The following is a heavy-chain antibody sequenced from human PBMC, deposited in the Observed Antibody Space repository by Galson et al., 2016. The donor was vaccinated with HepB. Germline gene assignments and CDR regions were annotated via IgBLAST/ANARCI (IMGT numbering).Heavy chain of an antibody. J-gene: IGHJ5*02. D-gene: IGHD6-13*01. Sequence: SETLSLTCTIYGGSFSGYYWSWIRQPPGKGLEWIGEINHSRYTNYNPSLKSRVTISVDSSKNQFSLKLNSVTAADTAVYYCAREEERQLLRRLDPWGQGTLVTVSS. V-gene: IGHV4-34*01. CDR2: INHSRYT. CDR1: GGSFSGYY. CDR3: AREEERQLLRRLDP.